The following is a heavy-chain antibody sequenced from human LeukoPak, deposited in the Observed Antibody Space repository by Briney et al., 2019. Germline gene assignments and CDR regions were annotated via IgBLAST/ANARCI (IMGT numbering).Heavy chain of an antibody. Sequence: SETLSLTCAVYGGSFSGYYWSWIRQPPGKGLEWIGEINHSGSTNNNPSLKSRVTISVDTSKNQFSLKLSSVTAADTAVYYCARASDYANWFDPWGQETLVTVSS. CDR1: GGSFSGYY. J-gene: IGHJ5*02. CDR2: INHSGST. D-gene: IGHD4-17*01. V-gene: IGHV4-34*01. CDR3: ARASDYANWFDP.